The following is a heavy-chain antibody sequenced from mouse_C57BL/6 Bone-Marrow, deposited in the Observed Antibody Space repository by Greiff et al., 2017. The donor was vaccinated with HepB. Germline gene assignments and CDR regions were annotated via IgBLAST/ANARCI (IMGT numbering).Heavy chain of an antibody. V-gene: IGHV14-4*01. J-gene: IGHJ4*01. CDR2: IDPENGDT. Sequence: VQLQQSGAELVRPGASVKLSCTASGFNIKDAYLHWVKQRPEQGLEWIGWIDPENGDTEYASKFQGKATITADTYSNTAYLQLSILTSEDTAVYYCPTFRMDYWGEVTSVTVSS. CDR1: GFNIKDAY. CDR3: PTFRMDY.